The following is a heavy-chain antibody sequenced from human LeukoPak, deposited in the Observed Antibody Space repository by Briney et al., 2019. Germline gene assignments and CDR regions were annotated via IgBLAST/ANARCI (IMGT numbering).Heavy chain of an antibody. CDR1: GFTFSSYG. V-gene: IGHV3-23*01. D-gene: IGHD1-1*01. Sequence: GVSLRLSCAASGFTFSSYGMTWVRQAPGKGLEWVSTISDSGATTWYADSVKGRFTISRDNSENTLSLQMNSLRAEDTAVYFCAKDRGWYNDCWGQGTLVTVSS. J-gene: IGHJ4*02. CDR2: ISDSGATT. CDR3: AKDRGWYNDC.